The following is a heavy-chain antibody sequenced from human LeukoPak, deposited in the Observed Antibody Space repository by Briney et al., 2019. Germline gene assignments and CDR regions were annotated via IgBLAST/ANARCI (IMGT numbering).Heavy chain of an antibody. Sequence: PGRSLRLSCAASGLTFDDYAMHWVRQAPGKGLEWVSGISWNSGRIGYADSVKGRFTISRDNAKNSLYLQMNSLRAEDMALYYCAKGYYDFWSDWDYMDVWGKGTTVTVSS. J-gene: IGHJ6*03. CDR3: AKGYYDFWSDWDYMDV. CDR1: GLTFDDYA. V-gene: IGHV3-9*03. D-gene: IGHD3-3*01. CDR2: ISWNSGRI.